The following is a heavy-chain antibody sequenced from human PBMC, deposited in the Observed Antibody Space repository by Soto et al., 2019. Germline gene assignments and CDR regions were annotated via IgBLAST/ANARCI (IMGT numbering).Heavy chain of an antibody. J-gene: IGHJ4*02. CDR3: ARGRYGDY. CDR1: GYTFTSYG. V-gene: IGHV1-18*01. CDR2: ISAHNGNT. Sequence: QVHLVQSGAEVKKPGASVKVSCKASGYTFTSYGITWVRQAPGQGLEWMGWISAHNGNTDYAQKLQGRVIVTRDTSTSTAYMELRSLRSVDTAVYYCARGRYGDYWGQGALVTVSS. D-gene: IGHD1-1*01.